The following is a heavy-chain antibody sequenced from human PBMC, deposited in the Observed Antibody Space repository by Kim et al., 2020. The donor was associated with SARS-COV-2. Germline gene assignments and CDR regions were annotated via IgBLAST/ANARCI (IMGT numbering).Heavy chain of an antibody. D-gene: IGHD3-22*01. Sequence: GGSLRLSCAASGFTFSNYWMHWVRQAPGKGLVWVSRINSDGSSTTYADSVTGRFTISRDNAKNTLYLQMNSLRAEDTAVYYCARDSSSGYYPHYLEYWGQGTLATVSS. V-gene: IGHV3-74*01. J-gene: IGHJ4*02. CDR1: GFTFSNYW. CDR2: INSDGSST. CDR3: ARDSSSGYYPHYLEY.